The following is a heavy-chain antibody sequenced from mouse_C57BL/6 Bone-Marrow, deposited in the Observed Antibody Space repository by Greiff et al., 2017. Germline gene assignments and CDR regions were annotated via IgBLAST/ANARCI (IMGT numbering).Heavy chain of an antibody. V-gene: IGHV1-81*01. CDR2: IYPRSGNT. J-gene: IGHJ4*01. CDR3: ARYRRDGQGAMDY. CDR1: GYTFTSYG. D-gene: IGHD2-3*01. Sequence: QVQLKQSGAELARPGASVKLSCKASGYTFTSYGIRWVKQRTGQGLEWIGEIYPRSGNTYYNEKFKGKATLTADKSSSTAYMELRSLTSEDSAVYFCARYRRDGQGAMDYWGQGTSVTGSS.